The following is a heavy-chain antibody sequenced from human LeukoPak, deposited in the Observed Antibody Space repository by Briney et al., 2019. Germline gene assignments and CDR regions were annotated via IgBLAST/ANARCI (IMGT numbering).Heavy chain of an antibody. CDR3: ASAGIAAAGAHFDY. D-gene: IGHD6-13*01. CDR1: GFTFSSYS. V-gene: IGHV3-21*01. Sequence: GGSLRLSCAASGFTFSSYSMNWVRQAPGKGLEWVSSISSSSSYIYYADSVKGRFTISRDNAKNSLYLQMNSLRAKDTAVYYCASAGIAAAGAHFDYWGQGTLVTVSS. J-gene: IGHJ4*02. CDR2: ISSSSSYI.